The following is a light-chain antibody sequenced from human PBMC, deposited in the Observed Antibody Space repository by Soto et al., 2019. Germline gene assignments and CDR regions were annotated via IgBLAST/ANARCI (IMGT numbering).Light chain of an antibody. CDR3: QQYNSYSRT. Sequence: DIQMTQSPSTLSASVGDRVTITCRASQSISSWLAWYQQKPGKAPKLLIYKASSLESGVPSRFSGSGSGTEFTLTISSLQPDDFATYYGQQYNSYSRTFGHGTKVEIK. CDR1: QSISSW. V-gene: IGKV1-5*03. J-gene: IGKJ1*01. CDR2: KAS.